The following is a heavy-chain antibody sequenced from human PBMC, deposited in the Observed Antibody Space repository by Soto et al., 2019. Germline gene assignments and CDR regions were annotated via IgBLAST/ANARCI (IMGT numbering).Heavy chain of an antibody. D-gene: IGHD3-16*01. J-gene: IGHJ5*02. Sequence: TLSLTCTVSGGSLSSYYWSWIRQPPGKGLEGIGYIYYSGSTNYNPSLKSRVTISVDTSKNQFSLKLSSVTAADTAVYYCARATLGGGRRQVLAPLGQGTPVTVPS. CDR2: IYYSGST. V-gene: IGHV4-59*07. CDR1: GGSLSSYY. CDR3: ARATLGGGRRQVLAP.